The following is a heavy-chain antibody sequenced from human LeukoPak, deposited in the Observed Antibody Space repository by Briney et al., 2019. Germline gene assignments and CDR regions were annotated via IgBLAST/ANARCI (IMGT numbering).Heavy chain of an antibody. D-gene: IGHD6-19*01. J-gene: IGHJ4*02. CDR2: ISSSGSTI. CDR3: AHLARGVEVAGDYLT. CDR1: GFTFSDYY. V-gene: IGHV3-11*04. Sequence: PGGSLRLSCAASGFTFSDYYMSWIRQAPGKGLEWVSYISSSGSTIYYADSVKGRFTISRDNAKNSLYLQMNSLRAEDTAVYYCAHLARGVEVAGDYLTWGQGTLVTVSS.